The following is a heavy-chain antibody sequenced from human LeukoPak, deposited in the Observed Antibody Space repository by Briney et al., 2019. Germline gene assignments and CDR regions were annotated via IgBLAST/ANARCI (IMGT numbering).Heavy chain of an antibody. V-gene: IGHV1-2*06. J-gene: IGHJ5*02. CDR1: GYTFTGYY. CDR2: INPNSGGT. D-gene: IGHD3-10*01. CDR3: ARDLEGGYGSGSYLKGGVGIRFDP. Sequence: GASVKVSCKASGYTFTGYYMHWVRQAPGQGLEWMGRINPNSGGTNYAQKFQGRVTMTRDTSISTAYMELSRLRSDDTPVYYCARDLEGGYGSGSYLKGGVGIRFDPWGQGTLVTVSS.